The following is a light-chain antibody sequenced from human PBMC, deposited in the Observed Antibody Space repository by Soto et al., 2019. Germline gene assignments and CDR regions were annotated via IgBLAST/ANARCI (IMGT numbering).Light chain of an antibody. CDR3: QQYGSSSLT. V-gene: IGKV3-20*01. CDR1: QSVSSSY. Sequence: EIVLTQSPGTLSLSPGERATLSCRASQSVSSSYLAWYQQKPGQAPRLLIYGASSRATGIPDRFSGSGSGTDFTLTISRREPEDFAVYYCQQYGSSSLTCGGGTKVEIK. J-gene: IGKJ4*01. CDR2: GAS.